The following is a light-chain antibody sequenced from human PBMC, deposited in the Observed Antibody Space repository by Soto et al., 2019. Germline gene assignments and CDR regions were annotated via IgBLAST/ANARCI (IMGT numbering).Light chain of an antibody. V-gene: IGKV3-15*01. CDR1: QSVSSN. CDR2: GAS. CDR3: QQYNNWPRT. Sequence: EIVMTQSPATLSVSPGERATLSCRASQSVSSNLAWYHQKPGQAPRLLIYGASTRATGIPARFSGSSSGTEFTLTISSLQSEDFAVYYCQQYNNWPRTFGQGTKVEIK. J-gene: IGKJ1*01.